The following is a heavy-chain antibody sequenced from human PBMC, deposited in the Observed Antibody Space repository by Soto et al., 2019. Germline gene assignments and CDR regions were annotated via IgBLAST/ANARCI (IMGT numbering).Heavy chain of an antibody. CDR1: GGSISDYQ. D-gene: IGHD3-16*01. CDR3: ARMRGLGEISPYLDY. J-gene: IGHJ4*02. CDR2: IYYSGRT. V-gene: IGHV4-59*12. Sequence: QVQLQESGPGLAKPSETLSLTCSISGGSISDYQWNWIRQPPGKGLEWIGYIYYSGRTNYNPSLKSRLTISPDTSTRQFSLRLRAVTAADTAVYYCARMRGLGEISPYLDYWGQGALVTVSS.